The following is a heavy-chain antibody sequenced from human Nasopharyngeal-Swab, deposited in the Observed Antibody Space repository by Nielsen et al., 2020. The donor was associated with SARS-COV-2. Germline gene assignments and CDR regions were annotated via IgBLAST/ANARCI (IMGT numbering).Heavy chain of an antibody. CDR1: GFTFRTHW. D-gene: IGHD6-19*01. J-gene: IGHJ3*02. V-gene: IGHV3-7*03. Sequence: GGSLRLSCAASGFTFRTHWMNWVRQAPGKGLEWVANINQDGSTKYYMDSVKGRFTISRDNAKNSLYLQMNSLRAEDTAVYFCARSLDSSGWYDAFDIWGQGTMVTVSS. CDR3: ARSLDSSGWYDAFDI. CDR2: INQDGSTK.